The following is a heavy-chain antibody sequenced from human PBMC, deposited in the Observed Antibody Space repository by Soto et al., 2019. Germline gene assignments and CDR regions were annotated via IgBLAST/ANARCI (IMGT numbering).Heavy chain of an antibody. V-gene: IGHV4-59*01. J-gene: IGHJ6*03. CDR3: ARVAYDFWSGWGGAGYYYYMDV. Sequence: QVQLQESGPGLVKPSETLSLTCTASGGSISNYHWSWIRQPPGKGLEWIGYIYYSGSTSYNPSLKSRVTLSVETPNNQCSLKLNSVTAADTAVYFCARVAYDFWSGWGGAGYYYYMDVWGKGTTVTVSS. CDR2: IYYSGST. D-gene: IGHD3-3*01. CDR1: GGSISNYH.